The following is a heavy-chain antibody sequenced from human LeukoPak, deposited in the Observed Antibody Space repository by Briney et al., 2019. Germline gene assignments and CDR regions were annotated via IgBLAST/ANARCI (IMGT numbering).Heavy chain of an antibody. J-gene: IGHJ6*02. V-gene: IGHV4-59*01. CDR1: GGPISSYY. D-gene: IGHD2-15*01. CDR3: ARVVASVYYYYGMDV. CDR2: IYYSGST. Sequence: SETLSLTCTVSGGPISSYYWSWIRQPPGKGLEWIGYIYYSGSTNYNPSLKSRVTISVDTSKNQFSLKLSSVTAADTAVYYCARVVASVYYYYGMDVWGQGTTVTVSS.